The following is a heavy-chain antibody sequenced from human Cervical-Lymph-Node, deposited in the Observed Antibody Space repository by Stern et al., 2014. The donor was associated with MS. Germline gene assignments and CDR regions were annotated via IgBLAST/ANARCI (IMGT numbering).Heavy chain of an antibody. Sequence: EMQLVESGGGVIQPGGSLRLSCTASGFTVSRDYMTWVRQAPGKGLEWVSLITNVGSTFYTDSVKGRFTISRDDFKNTVYLHMTSLRAEDTAMYYCARDTSSPERSDWWGQGTLVTVSS. CDR3: ARDTSSPERSDW. V-gene: IGHV3-53*01. D-gene: IGHD1-1*01. J-gene: IGHJ4*02. CDR2: ITNVGST. CDR1: GFTVSRDY.